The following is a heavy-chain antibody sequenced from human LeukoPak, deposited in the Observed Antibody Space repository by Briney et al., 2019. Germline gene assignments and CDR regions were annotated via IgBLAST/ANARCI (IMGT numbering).Heavy chain of an antibody. CDR1: GFTFRNYP. Sequence: PGGSLRLSCEASGFTFRNYPVHWVRQAPGKGLEWVTVISYDGTTKYYADSVKGRFTISRDNSRNTLYLQMNNLRTDDTAVYYCARDSGERGSGSYLIAYWGQGTLVTVSS. D-gene: IGHD3-10*01. V-gene: IGHV3-30*04. CDR3: ARDSGERGSGSYLIAY. CDR2: ISYDGTTK. J-gene: IGHJ4*02.